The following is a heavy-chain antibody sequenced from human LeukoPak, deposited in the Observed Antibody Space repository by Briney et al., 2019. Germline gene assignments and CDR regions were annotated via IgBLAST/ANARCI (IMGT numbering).Heavy chain of an antibody. Sequence: GGSLRLSCAASGFTFSDYYMNWIRQAPGKGLEWVSYISSSGSTIYYADSVKGRFTISRDNAKNSLYLQMNSLRAEDTAVYYCARRATTVTRTGDCWGQGTRVTVSS. CDR2: ISSSGSTI. V-gene: IGHV3-11*04. CDR3: ARRATTVTRTGDC. J-gene: IGHJ4*02. CDR1: GFTFSDYY. D-gene: IGHD4-17*01.